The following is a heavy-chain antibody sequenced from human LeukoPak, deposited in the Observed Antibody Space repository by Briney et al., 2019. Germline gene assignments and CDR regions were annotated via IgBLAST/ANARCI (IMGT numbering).Heavy chain of an antibody. J-gene: IGHJ5*02. CDR3: ARETPPYNNWFDP. V-gene: IGHV3-11*06. D-gene: IGHD1-14*01. CDR1: GFTFSDYY. CDR2: ISSSSSYT. Sequence: GSLRLSCAASGFTFSDYYMSWIRQAPGKGLEWVSYISSSSSYTNYADSVKGRFTISRDNAKNSLYLQMNSLRAEDTAVYYCARETPPYNNWFDPWGQGTLVTVSS.